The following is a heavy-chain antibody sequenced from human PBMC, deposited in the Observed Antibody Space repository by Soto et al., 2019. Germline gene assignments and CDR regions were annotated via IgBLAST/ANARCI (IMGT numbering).Heavy chain of an antibody. CDR1: GYTFTRYA. Sequence: ASVKVSCKASGYTFTRYAMHWVRQAPGQRLEWMGWINAGNGNTKYSQKFQGRVTITTDTSARTAYMELSSLRSEDTAVYYCARDGAVAGDSNFDYGGQGTLVTVSS. J-gene: IGHJ4*02. CDR3: ARDGAVAGDSNFDY. V-gene: IGHV1-3*01. CDR2: INAGNGNT. D-gene: IGHD6-19*01.